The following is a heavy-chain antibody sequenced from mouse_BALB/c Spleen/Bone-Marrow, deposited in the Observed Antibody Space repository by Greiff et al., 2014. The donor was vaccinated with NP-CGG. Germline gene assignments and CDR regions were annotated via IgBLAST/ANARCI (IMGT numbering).Heavy chain of an antibody. CDR3: ARIYYGSSYDY. V-gene: IGHV3-1*02. J-gene: IGHJ2*01. D-gene: IGHD1-1*01. CDR1: GYSITSCYS. CDR2: IPYSGST. Sequence: EVQLQQSGPDLVKPSQSLSLTCTVSGYSITSCYSWYWIRQFPGNLLGWVVFIPYSGSTKYNPSLKSRISFTRDTSKNHFFLQLNSVNTEDTATYDCARIYYGSSYDYWGQGTTLTVSS.